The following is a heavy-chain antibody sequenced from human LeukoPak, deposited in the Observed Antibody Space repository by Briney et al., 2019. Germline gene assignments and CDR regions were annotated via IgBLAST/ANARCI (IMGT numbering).Heavy chain of an antibody. CDR2: IYYSGST. Sequence: SETLSLTCTVSGGSITNYYWSWIRQPPGKGLQWIGYIYYSGSTNYNPSLKSRVTISVDTSKNQFSLKLTSVTAADTAVYYCARGVVAAPQTFDYWGQGNLVTVSS. J-gene: IGHJ4*02. CDR3: ARGVVAAPQTFDY. V-gene: IGHV4-59*01. D-gene: IGHD2-15*01. CDR1: GGSITNYY.